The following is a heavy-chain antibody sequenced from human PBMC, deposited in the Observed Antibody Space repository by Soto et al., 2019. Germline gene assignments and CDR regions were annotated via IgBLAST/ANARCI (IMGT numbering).Heavy chain of an antibody. V-gene: IGHV4-4*02. CDR3: ARDGFDSSSSWYGYWFDP. Sequence: ETLSLTCAVSGGSISSSNWWSWVRQPPGKGLEWIGEIYHSGSTNYNPSLKSRVTISVDKSKNQFSLKLSSVTAADTAVYYCARDGFDSSSSWYGYWFDPWGQGTLVTVSS. CDR1: GGSISSSNW. D-gene: IGHD6-13*01. CDR2: IYHSGST. J-gene: IGHJ5*02.